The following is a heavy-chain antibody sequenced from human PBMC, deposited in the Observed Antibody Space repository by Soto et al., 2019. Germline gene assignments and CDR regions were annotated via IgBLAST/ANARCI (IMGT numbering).Heavy chain of an antibody. J-gene: IGHJ6*02. V-gene: IGHV1-58*01. CDR3: AAGVRTLYYYLYGMDV. CDR1: SFTFTSSA. D-gene: IGHD1-1*01. Sequence: AAVKVSCKASSFTFTSSAGQWVRQARGQRLEWIGWIVVGSGNTNYAQKFQERVTITRDMSTSTAYMELSSLRSEDTAVYYCAAGVRTLYYYLYGMDVWGQGTTVTVSS. CDR2: IVVGSGNT.